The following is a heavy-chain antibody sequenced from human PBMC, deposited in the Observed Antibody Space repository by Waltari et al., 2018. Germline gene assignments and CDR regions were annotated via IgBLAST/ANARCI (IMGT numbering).Heavy chain of an antibody. CDR2: INYDGRQK. V-gene: IGHV3-7*01. D-gene: IGHD3-10*01. J-gene: IGHJ4*02. CDR3: AKSRGFEY. CDR1: GLKFSRYW. Sequence: EVQLVESGGGLVKSGGSLRFSCEVSGLKFSRYWMSWVRQTPGKGLEWVANINYDGRQKYYVDSVKGRFAISRDNAKNSVYLQMNSLRVEDTAVYYCAKSRGFEYWGQGALITVSS.